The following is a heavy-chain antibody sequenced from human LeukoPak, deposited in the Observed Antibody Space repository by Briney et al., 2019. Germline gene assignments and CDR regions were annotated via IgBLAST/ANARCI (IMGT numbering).Heavy chain of an antibody. Sequence: GGSLRLSCAASGFTFSSYAMNWVRQAPGKGLEWVSVISGSGDVTYYADSVKGRFTISRDNSKNTLYLQMNSLRAEDTAVYYCAKGAGIAAAGTYADYWGQGTLVTVSS. V-gene: IGHV3-23*01. CDR1: GFTFSSYA. CDR2: ISGSGDVT. CDR3: AKGAGIAAAGTYADY. D-gene: IGHD6-13*01. J-gene: IGHJ4*02.